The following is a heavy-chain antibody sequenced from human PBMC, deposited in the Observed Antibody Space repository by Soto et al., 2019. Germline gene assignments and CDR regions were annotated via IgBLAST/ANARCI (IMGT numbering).Heavy chain of an antibody. D-gene: IGHD2-8*01. J-gene: IGHJ4*02. Sequence: QVQLVQSGAQVKKPGSSVKVSCKASGGTFGSHTIAWVRLAPGRGLEWMGGIVPIFGSPNYAQKFQGRVTITAHESSSTVYMELSSLRPGDTAVYYCARDGGTRAQPYFFDFWGQGTLVTVSS. V-gene: IGHV1-69*01. CDR3: ARDGGTRAQPYFFDF. CDR1: GGTFGSHT. CDR2: IVPIFGSP.